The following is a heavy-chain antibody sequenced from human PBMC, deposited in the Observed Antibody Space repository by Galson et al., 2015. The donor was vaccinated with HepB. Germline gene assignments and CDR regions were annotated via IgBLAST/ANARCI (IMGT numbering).Heavy chain of an antibody. D-gene: IGHD1-26*01. CDR3: ARSLIVGARSNYFDY. Sequence: SLRLSCAASGFTFSSYAMHWVRQAPGKGLEWVAVISYDGSNKYYADSVKGRFTISRDNSKNTLYLQMNSLRAEDTAVYYCARSLIVGARSNYFDYWGQGTLVTVSS. J-gene: IGHJ4*02. V-gene: IGHV3-30-3*01. CDR1: GFTFSSYA. CDR2: ISYDGSNK.